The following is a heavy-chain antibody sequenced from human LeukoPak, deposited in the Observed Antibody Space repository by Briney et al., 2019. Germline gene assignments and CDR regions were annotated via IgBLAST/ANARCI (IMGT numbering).Heavy chain of an antibody. CDR1: GFTFSSYA. CDR3: ARAIKAVAGTFHRDYYFDY. Sequence: GGSLRLSCAASGFTFSSYAMHWVRQAPGKGLEWVAFIRSDGSNKSYADSVKGRFTISRDNSKNTLYLQMNSLRAEDTAVYYCARAIKAVAGTFHRDYYFDYWGQGTLVTVSS. D-gene: IGHD6-19*01. CDR2: IRSDGSNK. V-gene: IGHV3-30*02. J-gene: IGHJ4*02.